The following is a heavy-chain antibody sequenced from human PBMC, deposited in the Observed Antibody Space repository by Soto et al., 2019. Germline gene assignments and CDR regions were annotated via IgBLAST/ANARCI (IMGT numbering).Heavy chain of an antibody. J-gene: IGHJ4*02. D-gene: IGHD4-4*01. CDR2: IANTGST. Sequence: SETLSLTCTFSGGSPNYYYWTWIRQPPGKGLEWIGNIANTGSTNYNPSLKSRVTISVDTPNNQFSLRLSSVTAADTAVYYCARAERDDYIGKFGYWGQGTLVTVSS. CDR3: ARAERDDYIGKFGY. V-gene: IGHV4-59*12. CDR1: GGSPNYYY.